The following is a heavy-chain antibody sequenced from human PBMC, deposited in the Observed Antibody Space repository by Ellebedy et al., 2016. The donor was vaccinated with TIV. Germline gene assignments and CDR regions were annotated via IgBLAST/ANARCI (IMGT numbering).Heavy chain of an antibody. V-gene: IGHV1-46*01. CDR1: GYTFVSYY. Sequence: AASVKVSCKASGYTFVSYYMHWLRQAPGQGLEWMGIINPSGGSTTYAQKFQGRLTMTEDTSTNTVYMILSSLRSEDTAVYYCARDKYYFDYWGQGSLVTVSS. D-gene: IGHD6-6*01. CDR3: ARDKYYFDY. CDR2: INPSGGST. J-gene: IGHJ4*02.